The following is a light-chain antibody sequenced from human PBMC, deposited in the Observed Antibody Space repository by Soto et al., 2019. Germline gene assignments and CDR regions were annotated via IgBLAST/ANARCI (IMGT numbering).Light chain of an antibody. CDR3: ATWDDSLRGLWV. J-gene: IGLJ3*02. CDR2: SNN. Sequence: QSVLAQPPSTSGAPGQRVTISCSGSSSNIGSNTVNWYHQFPGTAPKLLIYSNNQRPSGVPDRFSGSKSGTSASLAISGLQSEDEADYYCATWDDSLRGLWVFGGGTQLTVL. V-gene: IGLV1-44*01. CDR1: SSNIGSNT.